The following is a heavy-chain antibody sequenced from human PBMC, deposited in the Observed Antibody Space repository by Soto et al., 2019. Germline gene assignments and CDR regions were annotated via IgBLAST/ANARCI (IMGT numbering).Heavy chain of an antibody. CDR3: ARGPRNWGVDY. CDR1: AYTFTSYD. V-gene: IGHV1-8*01. Sequence: QVQLVQSGAEVKKPGALVKVSCKAAAYTFTSYDINWVRQATGQDFEWMGWMNPNNGNTAYAQKFQGRVTMTRATSKSTAFMELSSLTSEDTAVYYCARGPRNWGVDYWGQGTLVTVSS. D-gene: IGHD7-27*01. CDR2: MNPNNGNT. J-gene: IGHJ4*02.